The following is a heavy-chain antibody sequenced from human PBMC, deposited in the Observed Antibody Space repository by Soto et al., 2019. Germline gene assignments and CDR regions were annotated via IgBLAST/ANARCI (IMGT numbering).Heavy chain of an antibody. CDR1: GFTFSSYG. V-gene: IGHV3-30*18. Sequence: GGSLRLSCAASGFTFSSYGMHWVRQAPGKGLEWVAVISYDGSNKYYADSVKGRFTISRDNSKNTLYLQMNSLRAEDTAVYYCAKDRGSGGYRYGLVFDYWGQGTLVTVSS. D-gene: IGHD5-18*01. J-gene: IGHJ4*02. CDR2: ISYDGSNK. CDR3: AKDRGSGGYRYGLVFDY.